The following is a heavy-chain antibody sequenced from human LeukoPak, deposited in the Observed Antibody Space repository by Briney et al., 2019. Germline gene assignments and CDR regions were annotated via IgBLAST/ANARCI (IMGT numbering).Heavy chain of an antibody. CDR2: INVNSSGA. Sequence: ASVKVSCKASGYIFTDYYMHWVRQAPGQGLEGMGWINVNSSGANYAQNFQGRVTMTSDTSNSTAYMELSRLRPDDTAMYYCERDRDYLDSNGFFDSWGQGTLLTVSS. D-gene: IGHD3-22*01. V-gene: IGHV1-2*02. CDR3: ERDRDYLDSNGFFDS. J-gene: IGHJ4*02. CDR1: GYIFTDYY.